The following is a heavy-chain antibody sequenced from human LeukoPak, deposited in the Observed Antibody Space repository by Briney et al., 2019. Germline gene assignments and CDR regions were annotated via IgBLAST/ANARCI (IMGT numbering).Heavy chain of an antibody. J-gene: IGHJ6*02. Sequence: SETLSLTCTVSGGSIISYYWTWFRRPPGKGLEWFGYIYYSGSTNYNPSLKSRVTISVDTSKNQFSLKLSSVTAADTAVYYCAITMVRENYYYGMDVWGQGTTVTVSS. D-gene: IGHD3-10*01. V-gene: IGHV4-59*08. CDR3: AITMVRENYYYGMDV. CDR2: IYYSGST. CDR1: GGSIISYY.